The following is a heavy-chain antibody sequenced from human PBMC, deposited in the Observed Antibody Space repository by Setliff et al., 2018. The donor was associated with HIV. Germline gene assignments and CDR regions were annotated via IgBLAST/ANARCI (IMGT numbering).Heavy chain of an antibody. CDR1: GGSFSGYY. CDR3: AKKGNGDYHFDY. CDR2: IIHSGGT. Sequence: PSETLSLTCAVYGGSFSGYYWSWVRQPPGKGLEWIGEIIHSGGTNYNPSLKSRVTMSVDTSKNQFSLKLSSVTAVDTAVYYCAKKGNGDYHFDYWGQGTLVTVSS. D-gene: IGHD4-17*01. V-gene: IGHV4-34*12. J-gene: IGHJ4*02.